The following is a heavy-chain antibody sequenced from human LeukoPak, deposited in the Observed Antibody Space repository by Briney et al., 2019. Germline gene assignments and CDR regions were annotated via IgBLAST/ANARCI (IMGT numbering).Heavy chain of an antibody. V-gene: IGHV5-51*01. CDR1: GYSFTSYW. CDR2: VYPGDFDT. Sequence: GESLKISCKGSGYSFTSYWIGWVRQMPGKGLEWMGIVYPGDFDTRYSPSFQGQVIISVDKSTNTAYLQWISLKASDTAMYYCARLSGSGSSPPFWGQGTLVTVSS. J-gene: IGHJ4*02. CDR3: ARLSGSGSSPPF. D-gene: IGHD3-10*01.